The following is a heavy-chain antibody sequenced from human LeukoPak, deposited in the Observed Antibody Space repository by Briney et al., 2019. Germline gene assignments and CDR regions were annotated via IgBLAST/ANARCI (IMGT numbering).Heavy chain of an antibody. J-gene: IGHJ6*03. V-gene: IGHV1-69*05. CDR2: IIPIFGTA. Sequence: GSSVKVSCKASGGTFSSYAISWVRQAPGQGLEWMGGIIPIFGTANYAQKFQGRVTITTDESTSTAYMELSSLRSEDTAVYYCATSRDYYDSRVYYGGYNYYMDVWDKGTTVTVSS. D-gene: IGHD3-22*01. CDR1: GGTFSSYA. CDR3: ATSRDYYDSRVYYGGYNYYMDV.